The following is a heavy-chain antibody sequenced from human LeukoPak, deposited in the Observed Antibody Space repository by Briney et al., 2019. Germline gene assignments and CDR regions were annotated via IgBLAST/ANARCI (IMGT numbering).Heavy chain of an antibody. V-gene: IGHV3-23*01. CDR2: ISGSGGSI. D-gene: IGHD2-2*01. Sequence: PGGSLRLSCAASGFTFSSYAMSWVRQAPGKGLEWVSAISGSGGSIYYADSVKGRFTISRDNSKNTLYLQMNSLRAEDTAVYYCANLVRLHNYFDYWGQGTLVTVSS. J-gene: IGHJ4*02. CDR1: GFTFSSYA. CDR3: ANLVRLHNYFDY.